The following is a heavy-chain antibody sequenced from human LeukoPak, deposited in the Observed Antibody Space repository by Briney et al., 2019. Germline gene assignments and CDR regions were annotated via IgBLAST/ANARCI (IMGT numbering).Heavy chain of an antibody. D-gene: IGHD3-10*01. CDR2: IYYSGST. V-gene: IGHV4-59*08. J-gene: IGHJ6*02. CDR1: GGSISSYY. Sequence: SETLSLTCTVSGGSISSYYWSWIRQPPGKGLEWIGYIYYSGSTNYNPSLKSRVTISVDTSKNQFSLKLSSVTAADTAVYYCARSYYYGSGSHGMDVWGQGTTVTVSS. CDR3: ARSYYYGSGSHGMDV.